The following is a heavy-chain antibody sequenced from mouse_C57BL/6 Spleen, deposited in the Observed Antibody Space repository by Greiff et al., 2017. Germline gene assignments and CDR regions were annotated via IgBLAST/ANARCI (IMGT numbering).Heavy chain of an antibody. J-gene: IGHJ4*01. V-gene: IGHV1-9*01. D-gene: IGHD1-1*01. CDR2: ILPGSGST. Sequence: VKLQESGAELMKPGASVKLSCKATGYTFTGYWIEWVKQRHGHGLEWIGEILPGSGSTNYNEKFTGKATITADTSSNTAYMQLRSLTSEDSAIYYCARAVVESHYYAMDYWCQGTSVTVSS. CDR3: ARAVVESHYYAMDY. CDR1: GYTFTGYW.